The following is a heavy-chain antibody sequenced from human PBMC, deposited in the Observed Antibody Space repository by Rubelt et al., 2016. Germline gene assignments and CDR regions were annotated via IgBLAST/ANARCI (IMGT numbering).Heavy chain of an antibody. V-gene: IGHV4-34*01. CDR1: GGSFSGYY. J-gene: IGHJ2*01. D-gene: IGHD1-26*01. CDR3: ASAGGLSGAYSGSTWPDWYFDL. CDR2: INHSGST. Sequence: QVQLQQWGAGLLKPSETLSLTCAVYGGSFSGYYWSWIRQPPGKGLEWIGEINHSGSTNYNPSLKSRVTISVGTPKKRFSMKVSAGTAAGTAVYCCASAGGLSGAYSGSTWPDWYFDLWGRGTLVTVSS.